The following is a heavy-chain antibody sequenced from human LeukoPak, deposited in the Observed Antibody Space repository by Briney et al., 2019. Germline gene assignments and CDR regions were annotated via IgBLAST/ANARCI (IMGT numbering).Heavy chain of an antibody. CDR3: ARDRADIVATIFDY. V-gene: IGHV3-23*01. CDR1: GFTFSSYA. Sequence: GGSLRLSCAASGFTFSSYAMSWVRQAPGKGLEWVSAISGSGGSTYYADSVRGRFTISRDNSKNTLYLQMSSLRAEDTAVYYCARDRADIVATIFDYWGQGILVTVSS. D-gene: IGHD5-12*01. J-gene: IGHJ4*02. CDR2: ISGSGGST.